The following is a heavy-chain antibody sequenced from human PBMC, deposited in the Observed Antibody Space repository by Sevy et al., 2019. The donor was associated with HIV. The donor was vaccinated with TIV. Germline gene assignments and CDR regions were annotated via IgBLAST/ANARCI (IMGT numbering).Heavy chain of an antibody. CDR1: GFSFSKYW. CDR2: IKEDGSQK. D-gene: IGHD3-9*01. Sequence: GGYLSLSCAASGFSFSKYWMSWVRQAPGKGLEWVDNIKEDGSQKNYLESVKGRFTISRDNAKNLLYLQMNNLRADDTAVYYCARDPDILSGYPSHYFDYWGQGTLVTVSS. CDR3: ARDPDILSGYPSHYFDY. V-gene: IGHV3-7*01. J-gene: IGHJ4*02.